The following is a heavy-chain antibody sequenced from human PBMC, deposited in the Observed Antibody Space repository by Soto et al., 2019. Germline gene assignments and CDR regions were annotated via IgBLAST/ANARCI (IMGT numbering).Heavy chain of an antibody. CDR1: GGSFSAYY. D-gene: IGHD1-26*01. V-gene: IGHV4-34*12. CDR3: ARQRPTDGRWEFANYYGMDV. Sequence: ETLSLTCAVYGGSFSAYYWSWVRQPPGKGLEWIGEIIHSESTKYNPSLKSRVTISVDTSKNQFSLKLSSVTAADTAVYYCARQRPTDGRWEFANYYGMDVWGQGTPVTVSS. CDR2: IIHSEST. J-gene: IGHJ6*02.